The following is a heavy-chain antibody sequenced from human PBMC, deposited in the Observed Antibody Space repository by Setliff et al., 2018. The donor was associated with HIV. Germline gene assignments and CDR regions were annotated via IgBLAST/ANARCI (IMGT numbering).Heavy chain of an antibody. D-gene: IGHD4-17*01. J-gene: IGHJ4*02. CDR3: AERAYGPLEH. V-gene: IGHV4-34*01. CDR1: GGSFSGYY. Sequence: KPSETLSLTCAVYGGSFSGYYWSWIRQPPGKGLEWIGEINHSGSTNYNMSLWSRVTISLDASRNMFSLELISLTAADTAVYYCAERAYGPLEHWGQGNQVTVSS. CDR2: INHSGST.